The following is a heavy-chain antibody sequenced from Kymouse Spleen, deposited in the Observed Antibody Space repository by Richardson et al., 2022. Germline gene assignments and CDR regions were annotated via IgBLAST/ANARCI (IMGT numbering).Heavy chain of an antibody. Sequence: EVQLVESGGGLVQPGGSLKLSCAASGFTFSGSAMHWVRQASGKGLEWVGRIRSKANSYATAYAASVKGRFTISRDDSKNTAYLQMNSLKTEDTAVYYCTRRGIAVAGPYYYGMDVWGQGTTVTVSS. D-gene: IGHD6-19*01. CDR2: IRSKANSYAT. J-gene: IGHJ6*02. CDR3: TRRGIAVAGPYYYGMDV. V-gene: IGHV3-73*02. CDR1: GFTFSGSA.